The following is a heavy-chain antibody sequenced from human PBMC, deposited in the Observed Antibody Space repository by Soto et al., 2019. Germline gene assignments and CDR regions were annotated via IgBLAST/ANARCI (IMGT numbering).Heavy chain of an antibody. V-gene: IGHV3-33*01. CDR3: ARDNTYKILVVAANWYFDL. CDR2: IWYDGSNK. CDR1: GFTFSSYG. D-gene: IGHD2-15*01. J-gene: IGHJ2*01. Sequence: QVQLVESGGGVVQPGRSLRLSCAASGFTFSSYGMHWVRQAPGKGLEWVAVIWYDGSNKYYADSVKGRFTISRDNSKNTLYLQMNSLRAEDTAVYYCARDNTYKILVVAANWYFDLWGRGTLVTVSS.